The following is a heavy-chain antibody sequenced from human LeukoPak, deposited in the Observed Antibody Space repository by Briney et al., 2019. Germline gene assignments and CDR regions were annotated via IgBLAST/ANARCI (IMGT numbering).Heavy chain of an antibody. V-gene: IGHV1-69*13. J-gene: IGHJ6*04. CDR3: ARSQGSGSYYKAGDYYYYGMDV. Sequence: SVKVSFKASGGTFSSYAISWVRQAPGQGLEWMGGIIPIFGTANYAQKFQGRVTITADESTSTAYMELSSLRSEDTAVYYCARSQGSGSYYKAGDYYYYGMDVWGKGTTVTVSS. CDR1: GGTFSSYA. D-gene: IGHD3-10*01. CDR2: IIPIFGTA.